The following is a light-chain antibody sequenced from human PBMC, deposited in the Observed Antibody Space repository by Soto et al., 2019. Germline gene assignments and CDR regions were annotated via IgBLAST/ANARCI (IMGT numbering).Light chain of an antibody. CDR3: QTWGTGTVV. Sequence: QAVVTQSPSASASLGASVKLTCTLDSGHSTYAIAWHQQQSEKGPRFLMKLNSDDRHSKGDGIPDRFSGSSSGAERFLTISSLQSEDEADYYCQTWGTGTVVFGGGTQLTVL. CDR1: SGHSTYA. J-gene: IGLJ2*01. V-gene: IGLV4-69*01. CDR2: LNSDDRH.